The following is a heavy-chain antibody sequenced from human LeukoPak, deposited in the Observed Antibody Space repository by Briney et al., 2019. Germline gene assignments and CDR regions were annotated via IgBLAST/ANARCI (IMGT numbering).Heavy chain of an antibody. J-gene: IGHJ4*02. D-gene: IGHD5-12*01. CDR3: AREGSGYPY. V-gene: IGHV1-2*02. CDR2: IDPNSGGT. Sequence: GASVKVSCKASGYTFTGYYMHWVRQAPGQGLEWMGWIDPNSGGTNYAQKFQGRVTMTRDTSISTAYMEVSRLTSDDTAVFYCAREGSGYPYWGQGTLVTVSS. CDR1: GYTFTGYY.